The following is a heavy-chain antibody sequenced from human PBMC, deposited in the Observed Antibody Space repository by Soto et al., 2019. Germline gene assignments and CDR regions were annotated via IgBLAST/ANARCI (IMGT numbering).Heavy chain of an antibody. D-gene: IGHD3-22*01. CDR2: MYSGGNT. Sequence: QLQLQESGPGLVKPSETLSLTCTVSGGSFSSSTYYWCWIRQPPGKGLEWIGSMYSGGNTYYNPSLKSRVTVYVDTSKNHFYLKLTSVTAADTAMYYCARQPYDSTGYYYGAWGQGTLVTVSS. CDR3: ARQPYDSTGYYYGA. J-gene: IGHJ5*02. CDR1: GGSFSSSTYY. V-gene: IGHV4-39*01.